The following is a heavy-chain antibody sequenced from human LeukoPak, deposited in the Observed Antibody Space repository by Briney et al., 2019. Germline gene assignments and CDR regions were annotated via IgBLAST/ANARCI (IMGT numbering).Heavy chain of an antibody. Sequence: PSETLSLTCTVSGGSISSSSYYWGWIRQPPGKGLEWIGSIYYSGSTYYNPSPKSRVTISVDTSKNQFSLKLSSVTAADTAVYYCARDGKIVVGYNWFDPWGQGTLVTVSS. CDR2: IYYSGST. J-gene: IGHJ5*02. V-gene: IGHV4-39*07. D-gene: IGHD1-26*01. CDR1: GGSISSSSYY. CDR3: ARDGKIVVGYNWFDP.